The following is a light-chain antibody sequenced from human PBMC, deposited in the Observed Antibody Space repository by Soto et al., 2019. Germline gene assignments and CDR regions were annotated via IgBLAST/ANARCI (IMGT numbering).Light chain of an antibody. CDR1: SSDVGSYNL. CDR3: CSYAQVNNVV. CDR2: EVT. J-gene: IGLJ2*01. Sequence: QSALTQPASVSGSPGQSITISCTGTSSDVGSYNLVSWYQHHPGQAPQLIIYEVTKRPSGISDRFSGSKSGNTASLTISGLQSEDAADYYCCSYAQVNNVVFGGGTKVTVL. V-gene: IGLV2-23*02.